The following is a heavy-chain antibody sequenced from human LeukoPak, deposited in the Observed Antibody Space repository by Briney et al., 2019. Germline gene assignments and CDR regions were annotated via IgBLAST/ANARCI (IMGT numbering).Heavy chain of an antibody. CDR3: ARILIAVAAPDY. D-gene: IGHD6-19*01. V-gene: IGHV4-39*01. CDR1: GGSISSSSNSYY. J-gene: IGHJ4*02. Sequence: SETLSLTCTVSGGSISSSSNSYYWGWIRQPREKGLEWIGSIHYSESSYYNPSLKSRVTISVDTSKKQFSLRLSSVTAADTAVYYCARILIAVAAPDYWGQGTLVTVSS. CDR2: IHYSESS.